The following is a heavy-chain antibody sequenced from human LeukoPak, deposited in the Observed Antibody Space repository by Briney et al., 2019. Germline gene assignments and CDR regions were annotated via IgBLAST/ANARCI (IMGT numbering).Heavy chain of an antibody. CDR3: ARGPGYGDYTFYYYYYYMDV. CDR1: GYTFTSYD. J-gene: IGHJ6*03. Sequence: ASVKVSCKASGYTFTSYDINWVRQATGQGREWMGWMNPNSGNTGYAQKFQGRVTITRNTSISTAYMELSSLRSEDTAVYYCARGPGYGDYTFYYYYYYMDVWGKGTTVTVSS. V-gene: IGHV1-8*03. D-gene: IGHD4-17*01. CDR2: MNPNSGNT.